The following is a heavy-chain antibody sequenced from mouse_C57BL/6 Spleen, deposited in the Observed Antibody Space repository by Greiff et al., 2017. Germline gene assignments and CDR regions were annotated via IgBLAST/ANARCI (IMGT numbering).Heavy chain of an antibody. CDR3: ASAYYSNYDWYFDV. J-gene: IGHJ1*03. V-gene: IGHV1-82*01. D-gene: IGHD2-5*01. CDR1: GYAFSSSW. Sequence: VQGVESGPELVKPGASVKISCKASGYAFSSSWMNWVKQRPGKGLEWIGRIYPGAGDTNYNGKFKGKATLTADKSSSTAYMQLSSLTSEDSAVYFCASAYYSNYDWYFDVWGTGTTVTVSS. CDR2: IYPGAGDT.